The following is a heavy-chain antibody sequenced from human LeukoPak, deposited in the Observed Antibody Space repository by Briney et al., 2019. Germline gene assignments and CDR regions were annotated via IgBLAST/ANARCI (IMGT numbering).Heavy chain of an antibody. D-gene: IGHD1-26*01. CDR3: ARERRGSYYYFDY. J-gene: IGHJ4*02. CDR2: ISSSSTI. V-gene: IGHV3-48*01. Sequence: GGSLRLSCAASGFTFSSYSMDWVRQAPGKGLEWVSYISSSSTIYYADSVKGRFTISRDNAKNSLYLQMNSLRAEDTAVYYCARERRGSYYYFDYWGQGTLVTVSS. CDR1: GFTFSSYS.